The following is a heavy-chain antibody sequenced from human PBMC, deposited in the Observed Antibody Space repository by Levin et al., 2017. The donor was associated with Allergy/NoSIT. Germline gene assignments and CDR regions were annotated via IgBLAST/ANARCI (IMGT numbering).Heavy chain of an antibody. J-gene: IGHJ5*02. CDR1: GFTFSSYW. CDR2: IKQDGSEK. CDR3: ARERGYSSSWYLTRWFDP. V-gene: IGHV3-7*04. D-gene: IGHD6-13*01. Sequence: GGSLRLSCAASGFTFSSYWMSWVRQAPGKGLEWVANIKQDGSEKYYVDSVKGRFTISRDNAKNSLYLQMNSLRAEDTAVYYCARERGYSSSWYLTRWFDPWGQGTLVTVSS.